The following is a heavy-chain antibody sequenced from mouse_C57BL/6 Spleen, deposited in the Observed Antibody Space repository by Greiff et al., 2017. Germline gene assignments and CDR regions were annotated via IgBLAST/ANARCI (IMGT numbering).Heavy chain of an antibody. D-gene: IGHD2-2*01. Sequence: VQLQQSGAELVRPGASVTLSCKASGYTFTDYEMHWVKQTPVHGLEWIGAIDPETGGTAYNQKFKGKAILTADKSSSTAYMELRSLTSEDSAVYYCTRYGYALDDWGQGTTLTVSS. CDR3: TRYGYALDD. V-gene: IGHV1-15*01. CDR1: GYTFTDYE. J-gene: IGHJ2*01. CDR2: IDPETGGT.